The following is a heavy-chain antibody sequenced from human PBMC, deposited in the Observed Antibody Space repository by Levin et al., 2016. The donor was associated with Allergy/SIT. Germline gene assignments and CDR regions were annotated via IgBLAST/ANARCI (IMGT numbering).Heavy chain of an antibody. CDR3: ARSNSDEGIAAAGNLSDYYYYYGMDV. CDR2: IYYSGST. D-gene: IGHD6-13*01. J-gene: IGHJ6*02. V-gene: IGHV4-59*13. Sequence: PGKGLEWIGYIYYSGSTNYNPSLKSRVTISVDTSKNQFSLKLSSVTAADTAVYYCARSNSDEGIAAAGNLSDYYYYYGMDVWGQGTTVTVSS.